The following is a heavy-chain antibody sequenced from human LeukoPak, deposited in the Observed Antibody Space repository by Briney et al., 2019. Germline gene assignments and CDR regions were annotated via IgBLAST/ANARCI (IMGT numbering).Heavy chain of an antibody. CDR3: AREGRSSSPMDY. CDR2: IYPGDPDT. V-gene: IGHV5-51*01. CDR1: GYSFNTYW. J-gene: IGHJ4*02. D-gene: IGHD6-6*01. Sequence: GESPKISCKGSGYSFNTYWIGWVRQMPGKGLEWMGIIYPGDPDTRYSPSFQGQVTISADKSLSTASLQWGSLKASDTAMYYCAREGRSSSPMDYWGQGTLVTVSS.